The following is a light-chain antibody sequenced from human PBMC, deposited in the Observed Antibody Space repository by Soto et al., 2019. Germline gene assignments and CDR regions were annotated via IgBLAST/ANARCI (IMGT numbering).Light chain of an antibody. V-gene: IGLV1-40*01. J-gene: IGLJ1*01. CDR1: SSNIGAGYD. CDR2: GNS. CDR3: QSYDRSLSPLYV. Sequence: QSVLTQPPSVSGAPGQRVTISCTGSSSNIGAGYDVHWYQQLPGTAPKLLIYGNSNRPSGVPDRFSGSKSGPSASLAITGVQAEDEADYYRQSYDRSLSPLYVFGTGTKLTVL.